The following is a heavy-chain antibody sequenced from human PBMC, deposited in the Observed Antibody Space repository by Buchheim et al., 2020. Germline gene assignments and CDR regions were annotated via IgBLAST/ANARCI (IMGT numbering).Heavy chain of an antibody. CDR3: ARSGTYYYGSGSDY. Sequence: EVRLVESGGGLVQPGGSLRLSCVGSGFRFGNYWMSWIRQAPGKGLEWVANVKQDGSEKYFVDSVRGRFNISRDNAKNSVFLQMSSLRAEDTAVYYCARSGTYYYGSGSDYWGQGTL. V-gene: IGHV3-7*01. J-gene: IGHJ4*02. D-gene: IGHD3-10*01. CDR1: GFRFGNYW. CDR2: VKQDGSEK.